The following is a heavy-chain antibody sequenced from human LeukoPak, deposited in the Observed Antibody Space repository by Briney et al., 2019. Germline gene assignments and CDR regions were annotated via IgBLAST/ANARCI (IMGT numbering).Heavy chain of an antibody. CDR3: ARDPYYYDSSGFDY. CDR1: GDSVSSNSAA. Sequence: LSQTLSLTCAISGDSVSSNSAAWNWIRQSPSRGLEWLGRTYYRSKWYNDYAVPVKGRITINPDTSKNQFSLQLNSVTPEDTAVYYCARDPYYYDSSGFDYWGQGTLVTVSS. CDR2: TYYRSKWYN. V-gene: IGHV6-1*01. D-gene: IGHD3-22*01. J-gene: IGHJ4*02.